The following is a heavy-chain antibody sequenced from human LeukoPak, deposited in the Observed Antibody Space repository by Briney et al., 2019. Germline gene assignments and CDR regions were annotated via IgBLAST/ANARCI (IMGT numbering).Heavy chain of an antibody. D-gene: IGHD3-22*01. J-gene: IGHJ4*02. CDR1: GYTFTSYD. CDR3: VKFNYYDTDGYPY. Sequence: ASVKVSCKASGYTFTSYDINWVRQAPGHGLEWIGWISTYNGATNYTQKFHDRLSMTTDTSTSTAYMELKSLRSDDTAVYYCVKFNYYDTDGYPYWGPGTMVTVSS. V-gene: IGHV1-18*01. CDR2: ISTYNGAT.